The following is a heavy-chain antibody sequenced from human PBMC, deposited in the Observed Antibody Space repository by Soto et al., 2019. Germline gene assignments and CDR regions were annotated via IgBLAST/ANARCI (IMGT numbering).Heavy chain of an antibody. CDR1: GVTFRSYA. Sequence: SSVKVSCKASGVTFRSYAISWVRQAPGQGLEWMGGIIPIFGTANYAQKFQGRVTITADESTSTAYMELSSLRSEDTAVYYCAREPYYGSGSTPGVRYYYYGMDVWG. CDR2: IIPIFGTA. CDR3: AREPYYGSGSTPGVRYYYYGMDV. V-gene: IGHV1-69*13. J-gene: IGHJ6*04. D-gene: IGHD3-10*01.